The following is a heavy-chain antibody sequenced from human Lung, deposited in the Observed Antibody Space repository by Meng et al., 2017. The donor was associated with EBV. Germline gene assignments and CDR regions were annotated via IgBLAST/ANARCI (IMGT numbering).Heavy chain of an antibody. D-gene: IGHD6-13*01. CDR2: ISHSGST. J-gene: IGHJ5*02. V-gene: IGHV4-4*02. CDR3: ARVAAAGNEWFDP. CDR1: GCSIISINW. Sequence: LSLQKSGPGLVHPSEALSLPSGCSGCSIISINWWTWVRPPPGKGLEWIGEISHSGSTNYNPSLKSRVTISVDKSKNQFSLKLSSVTAADTAVYYCARVAAAGNEWFDPWGQGTLVTVSS.